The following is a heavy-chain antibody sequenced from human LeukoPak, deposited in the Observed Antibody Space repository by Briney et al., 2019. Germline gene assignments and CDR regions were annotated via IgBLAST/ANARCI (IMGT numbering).Heavy chain of an antibody. J-gene: IGHJ4*02. CDR2: IRYDGSNK. D-gene: IGHD3-22*01. CDR1: AFTFSTYG. V-gene: IGHV3-30*02. Sequence: PGGSLRLSCAASAFTFSTYGMHWVRQAPGKGLEWVAFIRYDGSNKYYADSVLGRFTISRDNSKNTLYLQMNSLRAEDTAVYYCARALMYYYDSSGYSYNYFDYWGQGTLVTVSS. CDR3: ARALMYYYDSSGYSYNYFDY.